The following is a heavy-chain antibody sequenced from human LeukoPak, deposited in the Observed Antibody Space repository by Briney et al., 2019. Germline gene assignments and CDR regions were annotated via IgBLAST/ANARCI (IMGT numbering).Heavy chain of an antibody. J-gene: IGHJ4*02. CDR3: ARGEKEVGASDY. D-gene: IGHD1-26*01. CDR1: GGSISSSNW. V-gene: IGHV4-4*02. Sequence: SETLSLTCAVSGGSISSSNWWSWVRQPPGKGLEWIGEISQSGSTNYNPSLKSRVTMSVDKSKNQFSLKLTSVTAADTAVYYCARGEKEVGASDYWGQGTLVTVSS. CDR2: ISQSGST.